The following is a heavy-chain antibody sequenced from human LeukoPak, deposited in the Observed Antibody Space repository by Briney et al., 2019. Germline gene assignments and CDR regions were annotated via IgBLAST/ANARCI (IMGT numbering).Heavy chain of an antibody. CDR1: GYTLTSYD. J-gene: IGHJ3*02. D-gene: IGHD3-10*01. CDR2: ISAYNGYT. Sequence: GASVKVSCKASGYTLTSYDISWVRQAPGQGLEWMGWISAYNGYTNYAQKFQGRVTMTTDTSTSTAYMELRSLRSEDTAVYYCATDTQGITMAPVGAFDIWGQGTMVTVSS. V-gene: IGHV1-18*01. CDR3: ATDTQGITMAPVGAFDI.